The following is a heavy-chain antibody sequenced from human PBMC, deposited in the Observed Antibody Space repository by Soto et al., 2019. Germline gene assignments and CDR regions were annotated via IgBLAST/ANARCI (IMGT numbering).Heavy chain of an antibody. CDR1: GGTFSKYP. V-gene: IGHV1-69*01. J-gene: IGHJ4*02. CDR3: ARGGDYGDY. D-gene: IGHD4-17*01. CDR2: IIPIFAIS. Sequence: QVQLVQSGAEVKKPGSSVKVSCKASGGTFSKYPISWVRQAPGQGLEWMGGIIPIFAISRYAQKFQGRITITADESTRTAYMELSSLRSDDTAVYYCARGGDYGDYWGQGNRVTVSS.